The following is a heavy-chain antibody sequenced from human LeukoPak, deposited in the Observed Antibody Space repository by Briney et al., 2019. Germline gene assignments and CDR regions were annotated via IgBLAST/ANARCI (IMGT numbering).Heavy chain of an antibody. D-gene: IGHD6-13*01. CDR1: GFTFSSYW. Sequence: QSGGSLRLSCAASGFTFSSYWMSWVRQAPGKGLEWVANIKQDGRDKYYVDSVKGRFTISRDNAKNSLYLQMNSLRGEDTAVYYCARDPSKQQVVGGYWGQGTLVTVSS. CDR2: IKQDGRDK. V-gene: IGHV3-7*01. CDR3: ARDPSKQQVVGGY. J-gene: IGHJ4*02.